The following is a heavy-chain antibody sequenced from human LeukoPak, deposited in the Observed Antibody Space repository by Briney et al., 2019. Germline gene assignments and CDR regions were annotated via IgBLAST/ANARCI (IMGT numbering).Heavy chain of an antibody. CDR3: TTGNYYGSGSYHSAEYFQH. CDR2: IKSKTDGGTT. J-gene: IGHJ1*01. CDR1: GFTFSNAW. V-gene: IGHV3-15*01. Sequence: GGSLRLSCAASGFTFSNAWMSWVRQAPGKGLEWVGRIKSKTDGGTTDYAAPVKGRFTILRDDSKNTLYLQMNSLKTEDTAVYYCTTGNYYGSGSYHSAEYFQHWGQGTLVTVSS. D-gene: IGHD3-10*01.